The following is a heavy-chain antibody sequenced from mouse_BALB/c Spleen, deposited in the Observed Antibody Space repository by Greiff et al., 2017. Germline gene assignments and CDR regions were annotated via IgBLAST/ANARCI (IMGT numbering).Heavy chain of an antibody. CDR2: IDPYYGGT. V-gene: IGHV1-39*01. J-gene: IGHJ1*01. CDR1: GYSFTGYN. Sequence: VQLQQSGPELEKPGASVKISCKASGYSFTGYNMNWVKQSNGKSLEWIGNIDPYYGGTSYNQKFKGKATLTVDKYSSTAYMQLKSLTSEDSAVYYCAREGTYYDYDVKYFDVWGAGTTVTVSS. D-gene: IGHD2-4*01. CDR3: AREGTYYDYDVKYFDV.